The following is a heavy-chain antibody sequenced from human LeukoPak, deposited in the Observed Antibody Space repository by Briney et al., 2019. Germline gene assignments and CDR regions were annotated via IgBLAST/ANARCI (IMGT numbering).Heavy chain of an antibody. D-gene: IGHD4-17*01. Sequence: ASVKVSCKASGYTFTDYYMHWVRQAPGQGLEWMGIINPSGGSTSYAQKFQGRVTMTRDTSTSTVYMELSSLRSEDTAVYYCAREGPMTTVTPWGQGTLVTVSS. CDR1: GYTFTDYY. V-gene: IGHV1-46*01. J-gene: IGHJ5*02. CDR2: INPSGGST. CDR3: AREGPMTTVTP.